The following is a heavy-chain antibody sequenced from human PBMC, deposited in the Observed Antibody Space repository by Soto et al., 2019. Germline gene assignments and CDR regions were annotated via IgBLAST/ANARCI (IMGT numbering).Heavy chain of an antibody. CDR3: ARDRAGYSGYNYAY. J-gene: IGHJ4*02. Sequence: SETLSLTCTVSGGSISSYYWSWIRRPPGKGLEWIGYIYYSGSTNYNPSLKSRVTISVDTSKNQFSLKLSSVTAADTAVYYCARDRAGYSGYNYAYWGQGTLVTVSS. CDR2: IYYSGST. D-gene: IGHD5-12*01. CDR1: GGSISSYY. V-gene: IGHV4-59*01.